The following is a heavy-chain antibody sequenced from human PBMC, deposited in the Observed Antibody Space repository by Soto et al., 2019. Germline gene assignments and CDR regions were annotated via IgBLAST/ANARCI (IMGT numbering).Heavy chain of an antibody. CDR1: GFDFSTHA. Sequence: GGSLRLSCAASGFDFSTHARTRVRQAPGKGLEWLSSITNTGITTHYADSVKGRFTISRENSRNTLHLQLNNLRVDDTAVYYCAKGFDYGDTKHIDHWGQGTLVTVYS. V-gene: IGHV3-23*01. J-gene: IGHJ4*02. CDR3: AKGFDYGDTKHIDH. CDR2: ITNTGITT. D-gene: IGHD4-17*01.